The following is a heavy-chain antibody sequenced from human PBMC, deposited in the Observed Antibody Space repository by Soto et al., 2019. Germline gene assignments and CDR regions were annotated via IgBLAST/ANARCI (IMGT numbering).Heavy chain of an antibody. CDR2: IIPIFRTT. CDR1: GGSFSGQA. V-gene: IGHV1-69*13. Sequence: SVKVSCKASGGSFSGQAVSWVRQAPGQGLEWMGGIIPIFRTTNYARKFQGRLTITADESTSTASMELTSLTSEDTASYYCGSVHNWGQGTLVTVSS. CDR3: GSVHN. J-gene: IGHJ4*02.